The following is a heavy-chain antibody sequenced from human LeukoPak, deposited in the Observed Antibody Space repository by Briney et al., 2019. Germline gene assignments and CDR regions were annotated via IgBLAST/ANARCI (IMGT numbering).Heavy chain of an antibody. CDR1: GFTFSSYG. CDR2: ISYDGSNK. V-gene: IGHV3-30*03. J-gene: IGHJ4*02. D-gene: IGHD3-22*01. CDR3: AREVGSSGSIDY. Sequence: GGSLRLSCAASGFTFSSYGMHWVRQAPGKGLEWVAVISYDGSNKYYADSVKGRFTISRDNSKNTLYLQMNSLRAEDTAVYYCAREVGSSGSIDYWGQGTLVTVSS.